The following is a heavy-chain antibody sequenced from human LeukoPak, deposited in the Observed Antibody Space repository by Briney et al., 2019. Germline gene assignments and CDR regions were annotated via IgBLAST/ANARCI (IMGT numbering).Heavy chain of an antibody. CDR1: GFTFSSYW. CDR3: ARDRPSGYSSSWYGEYYFDY. D-gene: IGHD6-13*01. Sequence: AGGSLRLSCAASGFTFSSYWMSWVRQAPGKGLEWVANTKQDGSEKYYVDSVKGRFTISRDNAKNSLYLQMNSLRAEDTAVYYCARDRPSGYSSSWYGEYYFDYWGQGTLVTVSS. V-gene: IGHV3-7*01. CDR2: TKQDGSEK. J-gene: IGHJ4*02.